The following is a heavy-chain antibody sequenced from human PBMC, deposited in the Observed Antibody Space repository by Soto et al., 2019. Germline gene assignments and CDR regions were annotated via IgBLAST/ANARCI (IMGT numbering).Heavy chain of an antibody. CDR1: GYTFTGYY. Sequence: ASVKVSCKACGYTFTGYYMHWVGQAPGQGLEWMGWINPNSGGTNYAQKFQGWVTMTRDTSISTAYMELSRLRSDDTAVYYCARDSYYDSSYGMDVWGQGTTDTVSS. CDR3: ARDSYYDSSYGMDV. J-gene: IGHJ6*01. CDR2: INPNSGGT. V-gene: IGHV1-2*04. D-gene: IGHD3-22*01.